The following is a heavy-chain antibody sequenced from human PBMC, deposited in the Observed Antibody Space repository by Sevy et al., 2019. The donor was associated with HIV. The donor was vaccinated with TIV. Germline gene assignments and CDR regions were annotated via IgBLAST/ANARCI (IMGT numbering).Heavy chain of an antibody. Sequence: SETLSLTCTVSGGSISSYYWSWIRQPPGKGLEWIGYIYYSGSTNYNPSLKSRVTISVDTSKNQFSLKLSSVTAADTAVYYCASTPAYKWNDPLRYYYYYYMDVWGKGTTVTVSS. J-gene: IGHJ6*03. CDR2: IYYSGST. V-gene: IGHV4-59*01. CDR3: ASTPAYKWNDPLRYYYYYYMDV. D-gene: IGHD1-1*01. CDR1: GGSISSYY.